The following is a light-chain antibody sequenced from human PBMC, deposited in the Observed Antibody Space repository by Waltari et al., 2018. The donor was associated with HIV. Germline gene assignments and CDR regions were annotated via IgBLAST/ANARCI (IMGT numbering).Light chain of an antibody. Sequence: QSALTQPPSASGSPGQSVAISCAGTSSDIGLYNFVSWYQPHPGKAPKLMISEVSRRPSGFPARFSVSKSCNTASLTVSGLQAEDEAAYYCFSYAGNNYLLFGGGTKLTVL. V-gene: IGLV2-8*01. CDR3: FSYAGNNYLL. CDR2: EVS. J-gene: IGLJ2*01. CDR1: SSDIGLYNF.